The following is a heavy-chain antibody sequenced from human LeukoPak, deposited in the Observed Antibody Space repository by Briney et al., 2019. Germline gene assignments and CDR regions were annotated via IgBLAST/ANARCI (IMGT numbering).Heavy chain of an antibody. V-gene: IGHV3-23*01. Sequence: GGSLGLSCAASGFTFSDYAMSWVRQAPGKGLEWVSSIRASGGSTFYADSVKGRFTISRDNSENTLFLQMNSLRADDAAVYYCAKDQIGVLPDAFDIWGQGTMVSVSS. J-gene: IGHJ3*02. CDR2: IRASGGST. CDR1: GFTFSDYA. CDR3: AKDQIGVLPDAFDI. D-gene: IGHD3-10*01.